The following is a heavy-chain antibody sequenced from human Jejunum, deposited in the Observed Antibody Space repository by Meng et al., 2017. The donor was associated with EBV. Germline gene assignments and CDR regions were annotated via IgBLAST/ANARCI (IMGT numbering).Heavy chain of an antibody. CDR3: ARGDGYNLY. D-gene: IGHD5-24*01. Sequence: QGQVVKSGAEVKKPGASVKVSCKASGYTFTTHHINWVRQATGQGLEYMGWMSPDNGDTGYAQNFQGRLTMTRDTSISTAYMELSSLTSDDTAVYYCARGDGYNLYWGQGTLVTVSS. CDR1: GYTFTTHH. J-gene: IGHJ4*02. V-gene: IGHV1-8*01. CDR2: MSPDNGDT.